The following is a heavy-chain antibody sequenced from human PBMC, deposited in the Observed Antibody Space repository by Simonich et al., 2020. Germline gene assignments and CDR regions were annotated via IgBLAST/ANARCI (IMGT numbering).Heavy chain of an antibody. CDR1: GYSISSGYY. V-gene: IGHV4-38-2*01. J-gene: IGHJ6*02. CDR2: IYHSGST. Sequence: QVQLQESGPGLAKPSETLSLTCAVSGYSISSGYYWGWIRQPPGKGLEWIGSIYHSGSTYYNPSLKSRVTITEDTSKNQFSLKLRSVTAADTAVYYCARVGYSNYYYYGMDVWGQGTTVTVSS. CDR3: ARVGYSNYYYYGMDV. D-gene: IGHD6-13*01.